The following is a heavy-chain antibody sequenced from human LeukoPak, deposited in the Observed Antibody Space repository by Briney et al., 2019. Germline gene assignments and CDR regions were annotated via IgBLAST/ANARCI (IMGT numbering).Heavy chain of an antibody. CDR2: INQDGSQK. CDR1: GFTFSSYS. V-gene: IGHV3-7*01. CDR3: GRVGASYGSGSYSDY. J-gene: IGHJ4*02. D-gene: IGHD3-10*01. Sequence: PGGSLRLSCAASGFTFSSYSMNWVRQAPGKGLEWVANINQDGSQKYYVDSVKGRFTISRDNAKKSLFLQMNSLRAEDTAVYYCGRVGASYGSGSYSDYWGQGTLVTVSS.